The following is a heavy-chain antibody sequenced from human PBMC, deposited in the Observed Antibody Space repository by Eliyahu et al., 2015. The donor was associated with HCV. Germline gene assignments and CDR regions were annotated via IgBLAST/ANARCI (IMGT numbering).Heavy chain of an antibody. CDR3: VRDRYFDY. CDR2: IYGDGST. V-gene: IGHV3-66*01. Sequence: VSVIYGDGSTHYADSVKDRFTTSRDNSKNTLYLQMNSLRAEDTAVYYCVRDRYFDYWGQGTLVTVSS. J-gene: IGHJ4*02.